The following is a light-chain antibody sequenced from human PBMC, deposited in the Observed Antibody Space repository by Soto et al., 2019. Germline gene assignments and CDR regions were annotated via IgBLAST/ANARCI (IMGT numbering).Light chain of an antibody. V-gene: IGKV3-15*01. Sequence: DIVLTQSPAALSVSPGERATLSCRASQTVTNNLAWYQQRPGQAPRLLIYGASTRATGIPARFSGSGSGTEFTLTISSLQSEDFAVYYCQQYINWPPRTFGQGTKVDIK. CDR3: QQYINWPPRT. J-gene: IGKJ1*01. CDR2: GAS. CDR1: QTVTNN.